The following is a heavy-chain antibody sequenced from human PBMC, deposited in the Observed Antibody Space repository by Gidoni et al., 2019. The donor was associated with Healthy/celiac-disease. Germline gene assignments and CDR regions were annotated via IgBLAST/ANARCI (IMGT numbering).Heavy chain of an antibody. D-gene: IGHD2-2*01. CDR1: GFTFDEYC. CDR2: ISWNSGSI. J-gene: IGHJ6*02. V-gene: IGHV3-9*01. Sequence: EVQLVESGGGLGQPGRSLRLSWASSGFTFDEYCMHWVRQAPREGLELGSGISWNSGSICYAASVKGRFTLSRDNAKNSLYLQMNRLRAEDTALYYCAKDRDCSSTSCYADYYYYGMDVWGQGTTVTVSS. CDR3: AKDRDCSSTSCYADYYYYGMDV.